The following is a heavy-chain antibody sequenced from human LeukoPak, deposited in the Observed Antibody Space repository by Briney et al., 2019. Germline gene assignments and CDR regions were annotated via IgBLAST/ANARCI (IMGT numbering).Heavy chain of an antibody. CDR3: ARPGESRFSGLS. CDR2: INTVGGGT. D-gene: IGHD2-15*01. V-gene: IGHV3-74*01. J-gene: IGHJ5*02. Sequence: QTGRSLRPAWAAVGLTSVVFTTDAGRQAPRGGLLWVSHINTVGGGTSSAGSVKVRFPISRDNAKTTSYLQMHSLRADATAVYYCARPGESRFSGLSWGQGTLVTVSS. CDR1: GLTSVVFTT.